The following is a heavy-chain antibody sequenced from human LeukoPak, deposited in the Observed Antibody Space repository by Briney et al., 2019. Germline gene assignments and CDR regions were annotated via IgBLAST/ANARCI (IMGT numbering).Heavy chain of an antibody. Sequence: GGTLRLSCEVSGFTFSSYAMNWVRQAPGKGLEWVSSISATSGNTYYADSVKGRFTISRDNSKNTLYLQMNSLRAEDTAVYYCARGPSARFFGVAKGAFDIWGQGTMVTVSS. CDR3: ARGPSARFFGVAKGAFDI. J-gene: IGHJ3*02. CDR2: ISATSGNT. CDR1: GFTFSSYA. V-gene: IGHV3-23*01. D-gene: IGHD3-3*01.